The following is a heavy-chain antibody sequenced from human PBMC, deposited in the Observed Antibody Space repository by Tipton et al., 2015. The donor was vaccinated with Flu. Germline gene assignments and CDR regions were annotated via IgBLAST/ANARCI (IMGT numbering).Heavy chain of an antibody. Sequence: TLSLTCAVYGGSFSGYYWSWIRQPAGKGLEWIGRIYTSGSTNYNPSLKSRVTMSVDTSKNQFSLKLSSVTAADTAVYYCARDPRGAAGTLDYWGQGTLVTVSS. CDR2: IYTSGST. CDR1: GGSFSGYY. CDR3: ARDPRGAAGTLDY. J-gene: IGHJ4*02. V-gene: IGHV4-4*07. D-gene: IGHD6-13*01.